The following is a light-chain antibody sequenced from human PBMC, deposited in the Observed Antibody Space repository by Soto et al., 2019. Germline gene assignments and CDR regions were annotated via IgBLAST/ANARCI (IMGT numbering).Light chain of an antibody. CDR3: QQYHSSPLVT. Sequence: EIVLTQSPGTLSLSPGERATLSCRASQSVSSTYLAWYQQKPGQAPRLLIYGATGRATGIPDRFSGSVYGTHCTLTISRLEPEDFAVYYCQQYHSSPLVTFGQGTLLEMK. CDR1: QSVSSTY. CDR2: GAT. V-gene: IGKV3-20*01. J-gene: IGKJ5*01.